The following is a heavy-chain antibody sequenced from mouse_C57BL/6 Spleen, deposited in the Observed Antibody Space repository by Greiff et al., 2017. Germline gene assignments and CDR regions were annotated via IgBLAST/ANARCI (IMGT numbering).Heavy chain of an antibody. CDR3: ARSVNWDDY. D-gene: IGHD4-1*01. J-gene: IGHJ2*01. V-gene: IGHV1-19*01. CDR2: INPYNGGT. Sequence: VQLKQSGPVLVKPGASVKMSCKASGYTFTDYYMNWVKQSHGKSLEWIGVINPYNGGTSYNQKFKGKATLTVDKSSSTAYMELNSLTSEDSAVYYCARSVNWDDYWGQGTTLTVSS. CDR1: GYTFTDYY.